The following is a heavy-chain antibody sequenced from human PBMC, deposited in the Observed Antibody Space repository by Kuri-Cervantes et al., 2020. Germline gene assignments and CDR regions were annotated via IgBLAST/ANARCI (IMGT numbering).Heavy chain of an antibody. CDR2: ISSSSSYI. CDR3: AKKGLWGYYYYGLDV. J-gene: IGHJ6*02. V-gene: IGHV3-21*04. D-gene: IGHD7-27*01. CDR1: GFTFSSYS. Sequence: GGSLRLSCAASGFTFSSYSMNWVRQAPGKGLEWVSSISSSSSYIYYADSVKGRFTISRDNAKNSLYLQMNSLRAEDTAVYYCAKKGLWGYYYYGLDVWGQGTTVTVSS.